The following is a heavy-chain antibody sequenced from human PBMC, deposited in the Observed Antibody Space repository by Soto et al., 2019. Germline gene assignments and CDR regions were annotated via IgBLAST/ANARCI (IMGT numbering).Heavy chain of an antibody. CDR2: ISGSGGST. Sequence: VGSLRLSCAASGFTFSSYAMSWVLQAPGKGLEWVSAISGSGGSTYYADSVKGRFTISRDNSKNTLYLQMNSLRAEDTAVYYCAKDLSPTDQGAIYWGQGTLVTVSS. CDR1: GFTFSSYA. CDR3: AKDLSPTDQGAIY. V-gene: IGHV3-23*01. J-gene: IGHJ4*02.